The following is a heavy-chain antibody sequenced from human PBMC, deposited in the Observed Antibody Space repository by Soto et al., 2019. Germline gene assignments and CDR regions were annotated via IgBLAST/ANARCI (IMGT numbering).Heavy chain of an antibody. CDR2: MYYSGST. CDR1: GGSISSGDCY. Sequence: PSETLSLTCTVSGGSISSGDCYWSWIRQPPGKGLEWIGFMYYSGSTYYNPSLKSRVTISVDTSKSQFSLKLSSVTAADTAVYYCARRYGDYFDFWGQGTLVTVSS. D-gene: IGHD4-17*01. J-gene: IGHJ4*02. V-gene: IGHV4-30-4*01. CDR3: ARRYGDYFDF.